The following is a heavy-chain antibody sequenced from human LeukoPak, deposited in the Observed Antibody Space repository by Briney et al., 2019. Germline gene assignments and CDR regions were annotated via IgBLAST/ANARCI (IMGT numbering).Heavy chain of an antibody. CDR3: AVTYYDYVWGSYHLDS. D-gene: IGHD3-16*02. J-gene: IGHJ4*02. V-gene: IGHV3-48*04. CDR2: ITSSSSTI. CDR1: GFTFSSYS. Sequence: QPGGSLRLSCAVSGFTFSSYSMNWVRQAPGKGLEWVSYITSSSSTIYYADSVKGRFTISRDNAKNSLYLQMSSLRAEDTAVYYCAVTYYDYVWGSYHLDSWGQGTLVTVSS.